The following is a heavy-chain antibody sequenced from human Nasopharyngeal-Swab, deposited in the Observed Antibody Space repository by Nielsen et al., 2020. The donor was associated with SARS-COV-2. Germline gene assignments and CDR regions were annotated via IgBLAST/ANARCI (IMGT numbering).Heavy chain of an antibody. Sequence: GGSLRLSCAASGFTFSSYAMSWVRQAPGKGLEWVSAISGSGGSTYYADSVKGRFTISRDNSKNALYLQMNSLRAEDTAVYYCGGYNWNYGGIDYWGQGTLVTVSS. CDR1: GFTFSSYA. CDR2: ISGSGGST. J-gene: IGHJ4*02. D-gene: IGHD1-7*01. V-gene: IGHV3-23*01. CDR3: GGYNWNYGGIDY.